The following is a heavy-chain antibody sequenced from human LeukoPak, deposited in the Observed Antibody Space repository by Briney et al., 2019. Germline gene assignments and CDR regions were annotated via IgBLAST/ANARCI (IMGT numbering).Heavy chain of an antibody. J-gene: IGHJ4*02. V-gene: IGHV3-72*01. D-gene: IGHD1-26*01. CDR2: SRNKANSYST. Sequence: GGSLRLSCAASGFTFSDHYMDWVRQAPGKGLEWVGRSRNKANSYSTEYAPSVKGRFTISRDDSKETLYLQMNSLRAEDTAVYYCARDPGVGDPSAIDNWGQGTLVTVSS. CDR3: ARDPGVGDPSAIDN. CDR1: GFTFSDHY.